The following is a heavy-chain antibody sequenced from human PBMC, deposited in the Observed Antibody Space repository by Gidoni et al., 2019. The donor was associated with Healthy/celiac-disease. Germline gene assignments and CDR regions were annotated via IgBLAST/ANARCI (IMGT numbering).Heavy chain of an antibody. CDR3: ARRGYGDYVGYYYYGMDV. CDR2: ISAYNGNT. CDR1: GYTFTCYG. D-gene: IGHD4-17*01. Sequence: QVQLVQSGTEVKKPGASVKVSCKASGYTFTCYGISWVRQAPGQGLEWMGWISAYNGNTNYAQKLQGRVTMTTDTSTSTAYMELRSLRSDDTAVYYCARRGYGDYVGYYYYGMDVWGQGTTVTVSS. J-gene: IGHJ6*02. V-gene: IGHV1-18*01.